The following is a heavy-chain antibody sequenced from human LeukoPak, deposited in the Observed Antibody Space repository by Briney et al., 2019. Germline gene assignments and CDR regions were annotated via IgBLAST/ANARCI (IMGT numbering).Heavy chain of an antibody. D-gene: IGHD6-13*01. V-gene: IGHV4-59*08. J-gene: IGHJ6*02. CDR3: ARHYQAIAAAGDYYYYGMDV. Sequence: PSETLSLTCTVSGGSISSYYWSWIRQPPGKGLEWIGYIYYSGSTNYNPSLKSRVTISVDTSKNQFSLKLSSVTAADTAVYYCARHYQAIAAAGDYYYYGMDVWGQGTTVTVSS. CDR1: GGSISSYY. CDR2: IYYSGST.